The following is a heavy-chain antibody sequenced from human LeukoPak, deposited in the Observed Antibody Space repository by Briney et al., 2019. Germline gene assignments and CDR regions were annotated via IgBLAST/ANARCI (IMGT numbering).Heavy chain of an antibody. D-gene: IGHD6-19*01. J-gene: IGHJ5*02. CDR1: GFTFSNYA. V-gene: IGHV3-23*01. Sequence: GGSLRLSCAASGFTFSNYAMTWVRQAPGKGLEWVSGISGRGDGTYYADSVKGRFTISRDNSENTLYLQMNSLRAEDTALYYCAKGYSSGWANWLDPGGQGTLVTVSS. CDR3: AKGYSSGWANWLDP. CDR2: ISGRGDGT.